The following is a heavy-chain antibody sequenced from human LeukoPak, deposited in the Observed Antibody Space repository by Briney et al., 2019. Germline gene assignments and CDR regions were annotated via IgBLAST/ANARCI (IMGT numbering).Heavy chain of an antibody. V-gene: IGHV4-59*12. CDR1: GGSISSYY. CDR2: IYYTGST. D-gene: IGHD5-18*01. J-gene: IGHJ4*02. CDR3: ARGVNTAMVIYYFDY. Sequence: PSETLSLTCTVSGGSISSYYWSWIRQPPGKGLEWIGYIYYTGSTNYNPSLKSRVTISVDTSKNQFSLKLSSVTAADTAVYYCARGVNTAMVIYYFDYWGQGTLVTVSS.